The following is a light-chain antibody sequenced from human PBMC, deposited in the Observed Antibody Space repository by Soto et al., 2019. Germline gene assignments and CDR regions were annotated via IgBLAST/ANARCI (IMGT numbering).Light chain of an antibody. CDR2: YDD. CDR1: SSNIGNNG. CDR3: GTWDSSLSAGV. J-gene: IGLJ3*02. Sequence: QSVLTQTPSVSAAPRQRVTISCSGSSSNIGNNGVSWYQQLPGKAPKLLIYYDDLLPSGVSDRFSGSKSGTSASLGITGLQTGDEADYYCGTWDSSLSAGVFGGGTQLTVL. V-gene: IGLV1-36*01.